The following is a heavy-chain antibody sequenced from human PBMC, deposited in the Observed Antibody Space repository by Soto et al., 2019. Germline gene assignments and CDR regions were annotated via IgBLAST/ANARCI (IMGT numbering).Heavy chain of an antibody. J-gene: IGHJ6*02. D-gene: IGHD2-15*01. CDR2: ISGSGGST. CDR1: GFTFSSYA. V-gene: IGHV3-23*01. Sequence: GGSLRLSCAASGFTFSSYAMSWVRQAPGKGLEWVSAISGSGGSTYYADSVKGRFTISRDNSKNTLYLQMNSLRAEDTAVYYCAHHTKGGRGRWQLDYYYYGMDVWGQGTTVTVSS. CDR3: AHHTKGGRGRWQLDYYYYGMDV.